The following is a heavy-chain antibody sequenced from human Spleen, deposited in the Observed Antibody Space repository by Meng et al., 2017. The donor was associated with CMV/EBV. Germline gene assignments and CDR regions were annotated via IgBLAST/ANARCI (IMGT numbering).Heavy chain of an antibody. CDR3: ASKVDSSGWGAFDY. CDR1: GFTFSSYS. D-gene: IGHD6-19*01. V-gene: IGHV3-21*01. J-gene: IGHJ4*02. Sequence: GESLKISCASSGFTFSSYSMNWVRQAPGKGLEWVSSISSSSSYIYYADSVKGRFTISRDNAKNSLYLQMNSLRAEDTAVYYCASKVDSSGWGAFDYWGQGTLVTVSS. CDR2: ISSSSSYI.